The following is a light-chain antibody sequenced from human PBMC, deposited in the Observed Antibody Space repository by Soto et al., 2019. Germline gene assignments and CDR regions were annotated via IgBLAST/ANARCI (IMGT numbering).Light chain of an antibody. CDR3: QSYDSSLSGWV. J-gene: IGLJ3*02. V-gene: IGLV1-40*01. Sequence: QSVLTQPPSVCGAPEQRVTISCNGSSSNIGAGYDVHWYQQLPGTAPKLLIFGNNNRPSGVPDRFSGSKSGTSASLAITGLHAEDEADYYCQSYDSSLSGWVFGGGTKLTVL. CDR2: GNN. CDR1: SSNIGAGYD.